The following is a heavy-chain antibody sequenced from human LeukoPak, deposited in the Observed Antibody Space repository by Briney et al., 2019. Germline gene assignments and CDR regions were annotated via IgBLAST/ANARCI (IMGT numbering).Heavy chain of an antibody. CDR2: IWDDGSKK. Sequence: SGGSLRLSCAASGFTFSSYGMHWVRQAPGKGLEWVAVIWDDGSKKYYADSVKGRFTIYRDNTKNTLYMQMNRLRAEDTAVYYCAKDRAAAQYYFDYWGQGTLVTVSS. CDR1: GFTFSSYG. D-gene: IGHD6-13*01. V-gene: IGHV3-33*06. CDR3: AKDRAAAQYYFDY. J-gene: IGHJ4*02.